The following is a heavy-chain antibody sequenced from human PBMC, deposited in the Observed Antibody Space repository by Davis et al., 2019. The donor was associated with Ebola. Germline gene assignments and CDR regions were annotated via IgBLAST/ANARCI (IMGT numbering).Heavy chain of an antibody. CDR2: ISSSSSTI. D-gene: IGHD1-26*01. CDR1: GFTFSSYS. J-gene: IGHJ3*02. CDR3: AREFGIAGGDAFDI. Sequence: GESLKISCAASGFTFSSYSMNWVRQAPGKGLEWVSYISSSSSTIYYADSVKGRFTISRDNAKNSLYLQMNSLRDEDTAVYYCAREFGIAGGDAFDIWGQGTMVTVSS. V-gene: IGHV3-48*02.